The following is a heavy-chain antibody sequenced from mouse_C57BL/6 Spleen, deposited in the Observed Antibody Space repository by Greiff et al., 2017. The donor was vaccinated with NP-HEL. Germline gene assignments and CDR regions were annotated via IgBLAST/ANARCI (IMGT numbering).Heavy chain of an antibody. Sequence: QVQLQQPGAELVKPGASVKLSCKASGYTFTSYWMHWVKQRPGQGLEWIGMIHPNSGSTNYNEKFKSKATLTVDKSSSTAYMQLSSLTSEDSAVYYCARSGGNHYFDVWGQGTTLTVSS. CDR2: IHPNSGST. CDR3: ARSGGNHYFDV. J-gene: IGHJ2*01. V-gene: IGHV1-64*01. D-gene: IGHD2-1*01. CDR1: GYTFTSYW.